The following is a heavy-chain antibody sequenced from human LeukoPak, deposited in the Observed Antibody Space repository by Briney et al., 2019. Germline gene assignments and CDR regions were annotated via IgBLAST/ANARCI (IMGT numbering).Heavy chain of an antibody. J-gene: IGHJ4*02. CDR1: GYTFTVKF. CDR3: AVENFYDRSGYSKAFDY. Sequence: ASVKVSCKTSGYTFTVKFLHWLRQAPGQGLEWMAGIEPNSGGAVYGQNFRGWVTVTRDTSVSTAYMELSRLRSDDTAAYYCAVENFYDRSGYSKAFDYWGQGTLVTVSS. V-gene: IGHV1-2*04. D-gene: IGHD3-22*01. CDR2: IEPNSGGA.